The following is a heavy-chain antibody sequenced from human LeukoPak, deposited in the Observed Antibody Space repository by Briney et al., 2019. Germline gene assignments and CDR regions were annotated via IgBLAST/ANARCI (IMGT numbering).Heavy chain of an antibody. Sequence: GGSLRLSCAASGFTFSSYSMNWVRQAPGKGLEWVSYISSSSSYTNYADSVKGRFTISRDNAKNSLYLQMNSLRAEDTAVYYCARVFRGRKYFDIWGQGTMVTVSS. CDR1: GFTFSSYS. CDR3: ARVFRGRKYFDI. CDR2: ISSSSSYT. V-gene: IGHV3-21*05. D-gene: IGHD1-26*01. J-gene: IGHJ3*02.